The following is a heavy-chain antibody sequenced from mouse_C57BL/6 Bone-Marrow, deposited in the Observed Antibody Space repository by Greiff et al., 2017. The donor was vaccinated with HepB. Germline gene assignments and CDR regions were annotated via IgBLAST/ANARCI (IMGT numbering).Heavy chain of an antibody. CDR3: ARGVTTVVVSHYFDY. CDR2: INPYNGDT. D-gene: IGHD1-1*01. Sequence: VQLQQSGPELVKPGDSVKISCKASGYSFTGYFMNWVMQSHGKSLEWIGRINPYNGDTFYNQKFKGKATLTVDKSSSTAHMELRSLTSEDSAVYYCARGVTTVVVSHYFDYGGQGTTLTVSS. CDR1: GYSFTGYF. J-gene: IGHJ2*01. V-gene: IGHV1-20*01.